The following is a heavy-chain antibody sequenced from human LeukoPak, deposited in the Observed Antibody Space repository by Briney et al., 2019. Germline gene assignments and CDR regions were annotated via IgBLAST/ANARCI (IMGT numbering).Heavy chain of an antibody. Sequence: ASVKVSCKASGYTFSSYEINWVRQATGQGLEWRGWMNPNSGNTAYAQKFQGRVTMSRDTSISTAYMELSSLRSEDTAVYYCARLPKYSRPLDYWGQGTLVTVSS. D-gene: IGHD6-6*01. CDR2: MNPNSGNT. J-gene: IGHJ4*02. V-gene: IGHV1-8*02. CDR1: GYTFSSYE. CDR3: ARLPKYSRPLDY.